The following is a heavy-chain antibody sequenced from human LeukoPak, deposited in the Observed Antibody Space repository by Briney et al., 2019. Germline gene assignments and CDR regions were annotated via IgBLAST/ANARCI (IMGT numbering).Heavy chain of an antibody. CDR2: ISYDGSNI. D-gene: IGHD2-2*01. CDR1: GFTFSSYG. CDR3: YCSSTSLDY. J-gene: IGHJ4*02. Sequence: PGGSLRLSCAASGFTFSSYGMHWVRQAPGKGLEWVAVISYDGSNIYYADSVKGRFTISRDNSKNTLYLQMNSLRAEDTAVYYCYCSSTSLDYWGQGTLVTVSS. V-gene: IGHV3-30*03.